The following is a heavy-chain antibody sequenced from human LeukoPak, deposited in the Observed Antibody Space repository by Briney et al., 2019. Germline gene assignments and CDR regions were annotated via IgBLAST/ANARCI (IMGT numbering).Heavy chain of an antibody. V-gene: IGHV3-72*01. CDR2: TRNKANSYTT. D-gene: IGHD6-13*01. CDR1: GFTFSSYA. Sequence: PGGSLRLSCAASGFTFSSYAMSWVRQAPGKGLEWVGRTRNKANSYTTEYAASVKGRFTISRDDSKSSLYLQMNSLKTEDTAVYYCAREEEYSSSWYIPRGFWYFDLWGRGTLVTVSS. J-gene: IGHJ2*01. CDR3: AREEEYSSSWYIPRGFWYFDL.